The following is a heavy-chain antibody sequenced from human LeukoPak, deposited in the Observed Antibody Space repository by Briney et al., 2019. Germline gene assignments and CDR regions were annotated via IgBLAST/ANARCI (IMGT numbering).Heavy chain of an antibody. D-gene: IGHD2-2*01. CDR3: ARGLRGYCTDTSCFSPEYYMDV. J-gene: IGHJ6*03. V-gene: IGHV4-39*07. CDR1: GGSISSSSYY. CDR2: IYYSGST. Sequence: SETLSLTCTVSGGSISSSSYYWGWIRQPPGKGLEWFGSIYYSGSTYYHPSLKSRVTISVDTSKNQFSLNLSSVTAADTAVHYCARGLRGYCTDTSCFSPEYYMDVWGKGTTVTVSS.